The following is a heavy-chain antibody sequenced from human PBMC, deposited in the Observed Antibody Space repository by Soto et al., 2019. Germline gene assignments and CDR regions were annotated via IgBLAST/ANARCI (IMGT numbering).Heavy chain of an antibody. Sequence: KPSETLSLTCTVSGGSISSGDYYWSWIRQPPGKGLEWIGYIYYSGSTYYNPSLKSRVTISVDTSKNQFSLKLSSVTAADTAVYYCARSRITMVRGTRAAAGFDYWGQGTLVTVSS. J-gene: IGHJ4*02. CDR1: GGSISSGDYY. D-gene: IGHD3-10*01. CDR3: ARSRITMVRGTRAAAGFDY. V-gene: IGHV4-30-4*01. CDR2: IYYSGST.